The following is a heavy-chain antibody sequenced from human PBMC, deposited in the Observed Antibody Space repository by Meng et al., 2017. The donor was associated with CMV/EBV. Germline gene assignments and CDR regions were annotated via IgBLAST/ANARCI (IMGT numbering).Heavy chain of an antibody. CDR1: GGSISSSSYY. V-gene: IGHV4-39*07. Sequence: GSGPGLVKPSETPSLTCTVSGGSISSSSYYWGWIRQPPGKGLEWIGSIYYSGSTYYNPSLKSRVTISVDTSKNQFSLKLSSVTAADTAVYYCARDYGDLRQDYWGQGTLVTVSS. CDR3: ARDYGDLRQDY. D-gene: IGHD4-17*01. J-gene: IGHJ4*02. CDR2: IYYSGST.